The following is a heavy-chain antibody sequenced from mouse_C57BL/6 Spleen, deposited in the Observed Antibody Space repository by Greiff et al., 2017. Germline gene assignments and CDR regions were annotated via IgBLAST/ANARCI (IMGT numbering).Heavy chain of an antibody. V-gene: IGHV2-2*01. Sequence: VKLMESGPGLVQPSQSLSITCTVSGFSLTSYGVHWVRQSPGKGLEWLGVIWSGGSTDDNAAFISRLSISKDNSKSQVFCKMNRLQADDTAIYYCARRGTGSYYYAMDYWGQGTSVTVSS. CDR2: IWSGGST. CDR1: GFSLTSYG. J-gene: IGHJ4*01. D-gene: IGHD4-1*01. CDR3: ARRGTGSYYYAMDY.